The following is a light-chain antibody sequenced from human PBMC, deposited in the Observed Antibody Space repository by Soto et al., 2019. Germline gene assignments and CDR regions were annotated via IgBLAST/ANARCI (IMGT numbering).Light chain of an antibody. CDR2: WSS. V-gene: IGKV4-1*01. CDR1: RSIFYSSNNQYY. J-gene: IGKJ2*01. CDR3: QQYFSAPLYT. Sequence: DIVLTQSPDSLAVSLGESATINCKSSRSIFYSSNNQYYFAWYQQKPGQPPRLLISWSSMRESGVPDRFSGSGSGTDFTLTISSLQAEDVAVYSCQQYFSAPLYTFGQGTKLELK.